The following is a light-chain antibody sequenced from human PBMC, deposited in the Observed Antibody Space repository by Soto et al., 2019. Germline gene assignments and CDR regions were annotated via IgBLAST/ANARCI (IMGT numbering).Light chain of an antibody. V-gene: IGLV7-46*01. J-gene: IGLJ3*02. Sequence: QAVVTQEPSLTVSPGGTVTLTCGSSTGTVTSGHFPYWFQQKPGQAPRTLIYDTSDKHSWTPARFSGSLLGGKAALTLSGAQPEDEAEYYCLLFFGDIPGVFGRGTKLTVL. CDR3: LLFFGDIPGV. CDR2: DTS. CDR1: TGTVTSGHF.